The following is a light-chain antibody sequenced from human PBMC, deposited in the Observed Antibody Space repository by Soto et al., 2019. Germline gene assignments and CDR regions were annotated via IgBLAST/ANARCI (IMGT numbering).Light chain of an antibody. J-gene: IGLJ3*02. CDR2: EVT. Sequence: QSVLTQPASVSGSPGQSITISCTGTNSDVGAYNYVSWYQQHPDKAPKLLIYEVTNRPSGVSYRFSGSKSANTASLTISGLQAEDEADYYCSSYTRTNTWVFGGGTKLTVL. CDR1: NSDVGAYNY. V-gene: IGLV2-14*01. CDR3: SSYTRTNTWV.